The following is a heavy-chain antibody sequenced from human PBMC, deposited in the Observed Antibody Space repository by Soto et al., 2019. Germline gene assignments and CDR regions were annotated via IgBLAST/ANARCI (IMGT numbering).Heavy chain of an antibody. J-gene: IGHJ3*02. Sequence: EVNLVQSGAEMKQPGASVKISCKVSGHTFIDYYLHWVQQAPGKGLVWIGLIDPEDGEAVYAEGFQARLTITAFAARNRCYMELSYLRSDDTAVYFCATVSHYYRDATGYLDAFDIWGQGTLVTVSS. CDR2: IDPEDGEA. CDR1: GHTFIDYY. V-gene: IGHV1-69-2*01. CDR3: ATVSHYYRDATGYLDAFDI. D-gene: IGHD3-9*01.